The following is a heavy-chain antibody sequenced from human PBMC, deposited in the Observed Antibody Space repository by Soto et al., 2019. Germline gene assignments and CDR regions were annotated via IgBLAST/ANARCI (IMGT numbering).Heavy chain of an antibody. D-gene: IGHD6-13*01. J-gene: IGHJ4*02. Sequence: GASVKVSCKASGYTFTSYGISWVRQAPGQGLEWMGWVSAYNGNTNYAQKLQGRVTMTTDTSTSTAYMELRSLRSDDTAVYYCARDWGNIAAAGSYFDYWGQGTLVTVSS. CDR3: ARDWGNIAAAGSYFDY. CDR2: VSAYNGNT. V-gene: IGHV1-18*04. CDR1: GYTFTSYG.